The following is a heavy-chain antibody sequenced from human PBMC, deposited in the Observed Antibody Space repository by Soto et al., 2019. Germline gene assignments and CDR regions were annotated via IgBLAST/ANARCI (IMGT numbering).Heavy chain of an antibody. CDR3: ATAHNSGWYFFDY. Sequence: SVKVSFKASGGSFSTLGINWVRQAPGQGLEWMGGIIPLFGKARYAETSQGRVTITADTSTGTAYMEVSSLRSDDTAVFYCATAHNSGWYFFDYWGPGTLVTVSS. V-gene: IGHV1-69*06. CDR1: GGSFSTLG. J-gene: IGHJ4*02. D-gene: IGHD6-19*01. CDR2: IIPLFGKA.